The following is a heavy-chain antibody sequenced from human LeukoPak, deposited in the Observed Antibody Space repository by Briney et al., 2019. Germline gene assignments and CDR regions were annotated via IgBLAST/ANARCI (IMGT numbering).Heavy chain of an antibody. Sequence: SETLSLTCTVSGGSISSSSHYWGWIRQPPGKGLEWIGSIYYSGSTYYNPSLKSRVTISVDTSKNQFSLKLSSVTAADTAVYYCARRDRGYCSSTSCPNWFDPWGQGTLVTVSS. CDR2: IYYSGST. J-gene: IGHJ5*02. CDR1: GGSISSSSHY. CDR3: ARRDRGYCSSTSCPNWFDP. V-gene: IGHV4-39*01. D-gene: IGHD2-2*01.